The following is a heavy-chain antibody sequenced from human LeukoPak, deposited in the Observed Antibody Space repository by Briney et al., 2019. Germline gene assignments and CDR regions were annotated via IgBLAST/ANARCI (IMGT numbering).Heavy chain of an antibody. V-gene: IGHV3-30*02. Sequence: PGGSLRLSCAASGFTFSSYGMHWVRQAPGKWLEWVAFIRYDGSNKYYADSVKGRFTISGDNSKNTLYLQMNSLRAEDTAVYYCVGSSKVYFDYWGQGTLVTVSA. J-gene: IGHJ4*02. CDR1: GFTFSSYG. CDR2: IRYDGSNK. D-gene: IGHD6-6*01. CDR3: VGSSKVYFDY.